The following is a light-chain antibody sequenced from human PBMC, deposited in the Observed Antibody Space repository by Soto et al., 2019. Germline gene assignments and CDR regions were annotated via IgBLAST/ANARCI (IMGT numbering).Light chain of an antibody. CDR2: GVS. V-gene: IGKV3-15*01. CDR1: QGVTTN. J-gene: IGKJ5*01. CDR3: QQYNNWPFS. Sequence: EILMTQSPATLSVSPGERATLSCRAGQGVTTNFAWYQQKSGQSPRLLIYGVSIRATGVPARFSGTGSETDFTLTISGLQSEDSAVYFCQQYNNWPFSFGQGTRLEIK.